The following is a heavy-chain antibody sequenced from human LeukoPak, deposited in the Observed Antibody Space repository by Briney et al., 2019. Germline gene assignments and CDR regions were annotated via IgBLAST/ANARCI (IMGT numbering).Heavy chain of an antibody. CDR2: LSGSGGTT. CDR1: GFTFSHYA. D-gene: IGHD4-17*01. V-gene: IGHV3-23*01. J-gene: IGHJ5*02. Sequence: SGGSLRLSCAASGFTFSHYAMSWVRQAPGKGLEWVSALSGSGGTTYYADSVKGRITFSRDNSKNTLYLQMNSLRAEDTAVYYCAKDSAVTSAYNWFDPWGQGTLVTVSS. CDR3: AKDSAVTSAYNWFDP.